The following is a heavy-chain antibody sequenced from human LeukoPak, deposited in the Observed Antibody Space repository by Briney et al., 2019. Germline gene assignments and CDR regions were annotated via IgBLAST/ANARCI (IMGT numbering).Heavy chain of an antibody. CDR2: IYYSGST. CDR1: GGSVSSGSYY. J-gene: IGHJ4*02. D-gene: IGHD4-17*01. CDR3: ARLRNYCDY. Sequence: SETLSLTCTVSGGSVSSGSYYWSWIRQPPGKGLEWIGYIYYSGSTNYNPSLKSRVTISVDTFKNQFSLNLRSVTAADTAVYYCARLRNYCDYWGQGTLVTVSS. V-gene: IGHV4-61*01.